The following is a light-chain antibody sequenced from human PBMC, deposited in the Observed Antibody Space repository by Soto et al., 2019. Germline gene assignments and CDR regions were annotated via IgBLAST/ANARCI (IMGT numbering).Light chain of an antibody. V-gene: IGKV3-15*01. J-gene: IGKJ5*01. CDR1: QSVGSN. CDR3: QQYTNWPPIT. CDR2: GSS. Sequence: EIVLTQSPGTLSLSPGERATLSWRASQSVGSNLAWFQQKPGQAPRLLIYGSSTRATGVPARFSGSGSGADFTLTISNLQSEDFAVYYCQQYTNWPPITFGQGTRLEIK.